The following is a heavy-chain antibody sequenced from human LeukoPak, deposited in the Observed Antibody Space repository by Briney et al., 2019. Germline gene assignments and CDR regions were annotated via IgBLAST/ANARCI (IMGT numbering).Heavy chain of an antibody. V-gene: IGHV3-23*01. Sequence: HTGGSLRLSCAASGFTFSSYAMTWVRQAPGKGPDWVSAISGTGDSTYYADSVKGRFTISRDNSKNTLYLQMNSLRAEDTAVYYCARGRVAQWLVKETFDSWGQGTLVTVSS. CDR3: ARGRVAQWLVKETFDS. J-gene: IGHJ4*02. CDR1: GFTFSSYA. D-gene: IGHD6-19*01. CDR2: ISGTGDST.